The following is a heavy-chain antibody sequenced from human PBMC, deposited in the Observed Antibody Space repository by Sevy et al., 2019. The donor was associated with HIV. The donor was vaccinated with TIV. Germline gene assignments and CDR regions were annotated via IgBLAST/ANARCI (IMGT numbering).Heavy chain of an antibody. CDR2: IRRNSHEPYGGTT. Sequence: GGSLRLSCTSSGFTFGDYAMSWFRQAPGKGLEWVAFIRRNSHEPYGGTTEYAASVNGRLTSSRDDSKSIAYLQMNSLKTEDTAVYYCTSALATADTPEYYFDYWGQGILVTVSS. V-gene: IGHV3-49*03. CDR3: TSALATADTPEYYFDY. CDR1: GFTFGDYA. D-gene: IGHD5-12*01. J-gene: IGHJ4*02.